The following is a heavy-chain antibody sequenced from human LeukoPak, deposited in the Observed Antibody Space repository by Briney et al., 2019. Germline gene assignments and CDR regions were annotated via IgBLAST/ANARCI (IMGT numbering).Heavy chain of an antibody. J-gene: IGHJ5*02. CDR2: INPNSGGT. CDR1: GYTFTVYH. D-gene: IGHD2-21*02. V-gene: IGHV1-2*02. CDR3: GLVTSGNWWFDP. Sequence: GASVKVSCKTSGYTFTVYHVHWVRQAPGQGLEWMGWINPNSGGTNYAQILQGRVTMTRDTSISTVYMELSGLRSDDTAVYYCGLVTSGNWWFDPWGQGTLVTVSS.